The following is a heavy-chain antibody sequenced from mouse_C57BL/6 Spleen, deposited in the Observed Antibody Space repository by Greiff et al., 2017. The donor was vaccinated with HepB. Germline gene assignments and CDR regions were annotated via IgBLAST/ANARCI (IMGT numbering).Heavy chain of an antibody. CDR1: GYTFTSYC. CDR3: ERSEYGSSSDYAMDY. CDR2: INPSSGYT. V-gene: IGHV1-7*01. D-gene: IGHD1-1*01. Sequence: VQLQQSGAELAKPGASVKLSCKASGYTFTSYCMHWVKQRPGQGLEWIGYINPSSGYTKYKQKFKDKYTLTADKSSSTAYMQLSSLTYEDSAVYYCERSEYGSSSDYAMDYWGQGTPGTVSS. J-gene: IGHJ4*01.